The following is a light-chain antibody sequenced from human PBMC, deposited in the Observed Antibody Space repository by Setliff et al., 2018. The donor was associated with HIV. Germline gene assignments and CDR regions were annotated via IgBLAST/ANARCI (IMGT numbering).Light chain of an antibody. CDR2: EVS. CDR3: CSYVGSTTRVV. Sequence: QPVLTQPASVSGSPGQSITISCTGTSSDVGSYHLVSWYQQHPGKAPKLTIYEVSKRPSGVSDGFSGSKSGSTASLTISGLQAEDEADYYCCSYVGSTTRVVFGGGTKVTVL. V-gene: IGLV2-23*02. J-gene: IGLJ2*01. CDR1: SSDVGSYHL.